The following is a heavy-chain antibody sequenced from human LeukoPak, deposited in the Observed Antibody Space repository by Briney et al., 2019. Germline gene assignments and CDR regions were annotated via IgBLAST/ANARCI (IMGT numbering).Heavy chain of an antibody. V-gene: IGHV1-69*04. CDR2: IIPILGIA. Sequence: SVKVSCKASGGTFSSYTISWVRQAPGQGLERVGRIIPILGIANYAQKFQGRVTITADKSTSTAYMELSSLRSEDTAVYYCARDQSGGAAAEFDYWGQGTLVTVSS. J-gene: IGHJ4*02. CDR1: GGTFSSYT. CDR3: ARDQSGGAAAEFDY. D-gene: IGHD6-13*01.